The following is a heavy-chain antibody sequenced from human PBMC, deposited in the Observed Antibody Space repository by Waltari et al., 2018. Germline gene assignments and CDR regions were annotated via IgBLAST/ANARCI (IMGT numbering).Heavy chain of an antibody. CDR1: GYTFTGYY. CDR2: INPTSGGT. Sequence: QVQLVQSGAEVKKPGASVKVSCKASGYTFTGYYMHWVRQAPGQGLEWMGLINPTSGGTTYAQKFQGRVTMTRDTSISTAYIELSRLRSDDTAVYYCARGIAVAFDYWGQGTLVTVSS. D-gene: IGHD6-19*01. J-gene: IGHJ4*02. V-gene: IGHV1-2*06. CDR3: ARGIAVAFDY.